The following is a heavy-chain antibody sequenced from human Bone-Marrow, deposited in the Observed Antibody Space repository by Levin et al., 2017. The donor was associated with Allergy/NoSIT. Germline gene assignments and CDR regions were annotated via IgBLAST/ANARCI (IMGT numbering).Heavy chain of an antibody. CDR3: ARVPLPDRGAYYSSPDFDC. CDR2: INPNRGGT. V-gene: IGHV1-2*06. J-gene: IGHJ4*02. Sequence: KPGESLKISCKASGYTFSDYYIHWMRQAPGQGLQWLGRINPNRGGTKYAQEFQGRVTMTTDSSISTVYMELTSLRSDDAAVYYCARVPLPDRGAYYSSPDFDCWGQGTLVTVSS. D-gene: IGHD1-26*01. CDR1: GYTFSDYY.